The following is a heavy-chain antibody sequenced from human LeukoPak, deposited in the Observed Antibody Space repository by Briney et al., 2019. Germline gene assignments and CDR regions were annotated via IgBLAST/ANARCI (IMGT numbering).Heavy chain of an antibody. J-gene: IGHJ4*02. CDR1: GGSISSSSYY. CDR2: IYYSGST. V-gene: IGHV4-39*07. CDR3: ARVGDYALKD. D-gene: IGHD3-16*01. Sequence: PSETLSLTCTVSGGSISSSSYYWGWIRQPPGKGLEWIGGIYYSGSTYYNPSLKSRVTMSVDTSKNQFSLKLSSVTAADTAVYYCARVGDYALKDWGQGTLVTVSS.